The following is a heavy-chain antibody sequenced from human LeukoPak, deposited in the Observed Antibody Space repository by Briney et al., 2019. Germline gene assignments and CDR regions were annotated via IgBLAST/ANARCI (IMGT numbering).Heavy chain of an antibody. CDR1: GFTFSAYA. CDR2: ISGSGGST. Sequence: GGSLRLSCAASGFTFSAYAMTWVRQAPGKGLEWVSTISGSGGSTYYADSVEGRFTVSRDNSKNTLYLQMNSLRAEDTAVYYCAKVGCSVSCHCDYWGQGTLVTVSS. D-gene: IGHD2-2*01. CDR3: AKVGCSVSCHCDY. J-gene: IGHJ4*02. V-gene: IGHV3-23*01.